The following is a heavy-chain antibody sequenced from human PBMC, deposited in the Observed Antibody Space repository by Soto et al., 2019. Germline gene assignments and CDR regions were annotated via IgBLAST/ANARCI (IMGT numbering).Heavy chain of an antibody. CDR1: GGSISSSSYY. J-gene: IGHJ5*02. V-gene: IGHV4-39*01. CDR3: ARHIAVAGTRKKKWFDP. Sequence: PSETLSLTCTFSGGSISSSSYYWGWIRQPPGKGLEWIGSIYYSGSTYYNPSLKSRVTISVDTSKNQFSLKLSSVTAADTAVYYCARHIAVAGTRKKKWFDPWGQGTLVTVS. D-gene: IGHD6-19*01. CDR2: IYYSGST.